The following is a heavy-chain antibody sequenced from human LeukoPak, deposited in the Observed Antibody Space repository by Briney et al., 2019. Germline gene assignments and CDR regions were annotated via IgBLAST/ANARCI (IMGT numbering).Heavy chain of an antibody. Sequence: GGSLRLSCAASGFTFSIYAMSWVRQAPGKGLEWVSAISGSGGSTYYADSVKGRFTISRDNSKNTLYLQMNSLRAEDTAVYYCAKVLHSSGYYCFDYWGQGTLVTVSS. D-gene: IGHD3-22*01. J-gene: IGHJ4*02. CDR1: GFTFSIYA. CDR2: ISGSGGST. V-gene: IGHV3-23*01. CDR3: AKVLHSSGYYCFDY.